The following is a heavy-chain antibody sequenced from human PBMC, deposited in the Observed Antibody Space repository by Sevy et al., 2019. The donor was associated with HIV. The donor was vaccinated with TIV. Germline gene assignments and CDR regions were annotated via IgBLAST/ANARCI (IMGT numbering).Heavy chain of an antibody. CDR3: VKEETAPYFDC. V-gene: IGHV3-23*01. Sequence: GGSRRLSCAASGFTFSTYAVSWVRQAPGKGLEWVAALNGDRTYYAGSVKGRFTISRDNPKNTVYLQVNSLRVEDTALYYCVKEETAPYFDCWGQGTLVTVSS. CDR1: GFTFSTYA. D-gene: IGHD2-21*02. CDR2: LNGDRT. J-gene: IGHJ4*02.